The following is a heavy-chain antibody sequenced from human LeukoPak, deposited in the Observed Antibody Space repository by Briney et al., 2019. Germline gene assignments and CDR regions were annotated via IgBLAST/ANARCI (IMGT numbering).Heavy chain of an antibody. CDR2: INYSGST. Sequence: PSETLSLTCAVSGGSISSSNWWSWVRQPPGKGLEWIGYINYSGSTNYNPSLKSRVTISVDTPKNQFSLKLSSVTAADTAVYYCARDLYYYYYGMDVWGQGTTVTVSS. J-gene: IGHJ6*02. CDR1: GGSISSSNW. V-gene: IGHV4-4*02. CDR3: ARDLYYYYYGMDV.